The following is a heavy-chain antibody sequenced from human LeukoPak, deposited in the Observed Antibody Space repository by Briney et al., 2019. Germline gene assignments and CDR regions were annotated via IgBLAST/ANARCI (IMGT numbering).Heavy chain of an antibody. D-gene: IGHD1-7*01. CDR3: ARGNFEAPVYYYMDV. CDR2: IYYSGST. Sequence: SQTLSLTCTVSGGSISSGGYYWSWIRQHPGKGLEWIGYIYYSGSTYYNPSLKIRVTISVDTSKNQFSLKLSSVTAADTAVYYCARGNFEAPVYYYMDVWGKGTTVTVSS. J-gene: IGHJ6*03. V-gene: IGHV4-31*03. CDR1: GGSISSGGYY.